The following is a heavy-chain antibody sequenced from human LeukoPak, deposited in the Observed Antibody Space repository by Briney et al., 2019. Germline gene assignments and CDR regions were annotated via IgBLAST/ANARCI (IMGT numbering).Heavy chain of an antibody. D-gene: IGHD6-13*01. CDR1: GFTFSDYY. CDR2: ISSSGSTI. J-gene: IGHJ4*02. Sequence: PGGSLRLSCAASGFTFSDYYMSWIRQAPGKGLEWVSYISSSGSTIYYADSVKGRFTISRDNAKNSLYLQMNSLRAEDTAVYYCAKERRIAAAGTHFDYWGQGTLVTVSS. V-gene: IGHV3-11*01. CDR3: AKERRIAAAGTHFDY.